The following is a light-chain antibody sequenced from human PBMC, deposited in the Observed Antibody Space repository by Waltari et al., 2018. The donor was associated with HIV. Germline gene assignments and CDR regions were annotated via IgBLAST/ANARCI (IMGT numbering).Light chain of an antibody. Sequence: RAHRARQKAPSNIGWDEQKPGQSPRLRIYGATTRATGIRARFSGRGYGTEVTLTCSSLQCEDLAVYECKKDNNWGTFGQGTKVEIK. CDR1: QKAPSN. CDR2: GAT. CDR3: KKDNNWGT. V-gene: IGKV3-15*01. J-gene: IGKJ1*01.